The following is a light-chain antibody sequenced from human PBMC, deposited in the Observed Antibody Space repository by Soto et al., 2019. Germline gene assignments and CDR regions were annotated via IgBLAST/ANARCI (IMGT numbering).Light chain of an antibody. J-gene: IGLJ2*01. CDR1: SSDVGGYNY. CDR3: SSYGGTNSLKV. V-gene: IGLV2-8*01. Sequence: QSVLTQPPSASGSPGQSVTISCTGTSSDVGGYNYVSWYQQHTGKAPKVMMYEVSKRPSGVPDRFSGSKSGNTASLTVSGLQAEDEADYYCSSYGGTNSLKVFGGGTKLTVL. CDR2: EVS.